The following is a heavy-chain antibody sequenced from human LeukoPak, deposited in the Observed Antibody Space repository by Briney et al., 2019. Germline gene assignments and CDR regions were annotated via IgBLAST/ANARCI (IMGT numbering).Heavy chain of an antibody. Sequence: GRSLRLSCTASGFTFGDYAMSWVRQAPGKGLEWVGFIRSKAYGGTTEYAASVKGRFTISRDDSKSIAYLQMNSLKTEDTAVYYCTRGRNDILTGYYNSYGMDVRGQGTTVTVSS. J-gene: IGHJ6*02. V-gene: IGHV3-49*04. D-gene: IGHD3-9*01. CDR1: GFTFGDYA. CDR2: IRSKAYGGTT. CDR3: TRGRNDILTGYYNSYGMDV.